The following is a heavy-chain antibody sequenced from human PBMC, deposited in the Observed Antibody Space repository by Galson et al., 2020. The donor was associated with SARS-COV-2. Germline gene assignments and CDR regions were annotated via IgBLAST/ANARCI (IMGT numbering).Heavy chain of an antibody. CDR3: ARQGGPDYDILTGYYRRSLTFDI. CDR1: GGSISSYY. D-gene: IGHD3-9*01. V-gene: IGHV4-59*08. J-gene: IGHJ3*02. Sequence: ETSETLSLTCTVSGGSISSYYWSWIRQPPGKGLEWIGYIYYSGSTNYNPSLKSRVTISVDTSKNQFSLKLSSVTAADTAVYYCARQGGPDYDILTGYYRRSLTFDIWGQGTMVTVSS. CDR2: IYYSGST.